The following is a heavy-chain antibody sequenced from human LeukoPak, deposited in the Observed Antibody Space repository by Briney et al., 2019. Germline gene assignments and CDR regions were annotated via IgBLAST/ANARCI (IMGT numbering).Heavy chain of an antibody. CDR2: MKSKTDGGTT. CDR3: ATGRSPDIVVVVAAHYFDY. J-gene: IGHJ4*02. V-gene: IGHV3-15*01. CDR1: GFTFSNAW. Sequence: GGSLRLSCAASGFTFSNAWMSWVRQAPGKGLEWVGRMKSKTDGGTTDYAAPVKGRFTISRDDSKNTLYLQMDSLKTEDTAVYYCATGRSPDIVVVVAAHYFDYWGQGTLVTVSS. D-gene: IGHD2-15*01.